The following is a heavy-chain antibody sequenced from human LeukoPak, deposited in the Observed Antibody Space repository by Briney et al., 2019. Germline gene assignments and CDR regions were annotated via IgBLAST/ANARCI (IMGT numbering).Heavy chain of an antibody. CDR3: ARSPGIAAAGPRFDP. J-gene: IGHJ5*02. CDR2: INHSGNT. D-gene: IGHD6-13*01. V-gene: IGHV4-34*01. Sequence: SETLSLTCAVYGESFSGYYWSWLRQPPGKGLEWIGEINHSGNTNYNPSLKSRVTISVDTSKNQFSLKLSSVTAADTAVYYCARSPGIAAAGPRFDPWGQGTLVTVPS. CDR1: GESFSGYY.